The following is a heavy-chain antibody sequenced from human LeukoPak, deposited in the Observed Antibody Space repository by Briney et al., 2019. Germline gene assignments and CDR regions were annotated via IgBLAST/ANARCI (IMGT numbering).Heavy chain of an antibody. V-gene: IGHV3-23*01. CDR1: GFTFSSYA. Sequence: GGSLRLSCAASGFTFSSYALNWVRQAPGKGLEWVPAISGSGTSTYYADSVKGRFTLSRDNSKNTMYLQMNSLRAEDTAVYYCAKDGKVIVATSVAHWGQGTLVTVSS. CDR3: AKDGKVIVATSVAH. J-gene: IGHJ4*02. D-gene: IGHD5-12*01. CDR2: ISGSGTST.